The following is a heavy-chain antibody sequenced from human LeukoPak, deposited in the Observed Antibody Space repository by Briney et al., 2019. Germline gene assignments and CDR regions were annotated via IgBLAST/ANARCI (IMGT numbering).Heavy chain of an antibody. V-gene: IGHV3-30*02. CDR3: AKEPGYCSSTSRYTLDY. CDR1: GFTFSSYG. Sequence: GGSLRLSCAASGFTFSSYGMHWVRQAPGKGLEWVAFIRYDGSNKYYADSVKGRFTISRDNSKNTLYLQMNSLRAEDTAVYYCAKEPGYCSSTSRYTLDYWGQGTLVTVSS. J-gene: IGHJ4*02. CDR2: IRYDGSNK. D-gene: IGHD2-2*02.